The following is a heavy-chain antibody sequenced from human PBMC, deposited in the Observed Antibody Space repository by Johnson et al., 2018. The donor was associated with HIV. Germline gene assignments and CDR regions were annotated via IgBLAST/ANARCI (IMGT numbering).Heavy chain of an antibody. V-gene: IGHV3-7*01. D-gene: IGHD3-22*01. J-gene: IGHJ3*02. Sequence: VQLVESGGGLVQPGGSLRLSCAASGFTFSNYWMSWVRQAPGKGLEWVANIKQDGSEKYYVDSVKGRFTISRDNAKNTLYLQMNSLRAEDTAVYYCARDSDSLYAFDIWGQGTMVTVSS. CDR2: IKQDGSEK. CDR1: GFTFSNYW. CDR3: ARDSDSLYAFDI.